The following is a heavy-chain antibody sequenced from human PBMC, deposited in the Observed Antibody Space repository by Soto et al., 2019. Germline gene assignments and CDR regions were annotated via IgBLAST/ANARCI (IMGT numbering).Heavy chain of an antibody. J-gene: IGHJ6*02. CDR2: ISGYNGNT. D-gene: IGHD5-18*01. Sequence: ASVKVSCKASGYTFSNYGISWVRQGPGQGLEWMGWISGYNGNTHYEEKVQDRIKMTTDTSTSTTYLELRSLRSDDTAVYFCARDPGFGFGYSYAFAMDVWGQGATVTVSS. V-gene: IGHV1-18*01. CDR3: ARDPGFGFGYSYAFAMDV. CDR1: GYTFSNYG.